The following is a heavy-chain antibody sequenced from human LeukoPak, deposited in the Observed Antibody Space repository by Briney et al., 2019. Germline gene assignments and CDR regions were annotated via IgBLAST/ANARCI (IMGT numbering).Heavy chain of an antibody. V-gene: IGHV4-31*03. CDR3: ALLGMRWFDP. CDR2: IYYSGRT. CDR1: GGSISGESHH. Sequence: PSETLSLTCTFSGGSISGESHHWGWIRQHPGKGLEWIGYIYYSGRTSYNPSLKSRVTISVDTSHNQFSLKLSSVTAADTAVYYCALLGMRWFDPWGQGTLVTVSS. D-gene: IGHD7-27*01. J-gene: IGHJ5*02.